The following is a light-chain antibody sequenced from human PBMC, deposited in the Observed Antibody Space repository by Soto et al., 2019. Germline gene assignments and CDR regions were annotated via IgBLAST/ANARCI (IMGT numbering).Light chain of an antibody. J-gene: IGKJ4*01. V-gene: IGKV3-11*01. CDR3: QQRNDWVT. CDR2: DAS. CDR1: QNIRNY. Sequence: EIVLTQSPATLSLSPGERATVSCRASQNIRNYLAWYQQKPGQAPRLLIYDASNRATGIPARFSGSGSGTDFILTISSLEPEDSAVYYCQQRNDWVTFGGGTKVEIE.